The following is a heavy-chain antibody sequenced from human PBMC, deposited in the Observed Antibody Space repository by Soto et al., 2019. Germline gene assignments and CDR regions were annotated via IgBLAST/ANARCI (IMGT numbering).Heavy chain of an antibody. CDR1: GYTFTSYY. J-gene: IGHJ6*02. D-gene: IGHD3-3*01. Sequence: GASVKVSCKASGYTFTSYYMHWVRQAPGQGLEWMGIINPSGGSTSYAQKFQGRVTMTRDTSTSTVYMELSSLRSEDTAVYYCARNRITIFGVVKSYGMDVWGQGTTVTVSS. CDR2: INPSGGST. CDR3: ARNRITIFGVVKSYGMDV. V-gene: IGHV1-46*01.